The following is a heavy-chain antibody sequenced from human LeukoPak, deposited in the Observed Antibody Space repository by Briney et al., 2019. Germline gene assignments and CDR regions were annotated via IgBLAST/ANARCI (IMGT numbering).Heavy chain of an antibody. V-gene: IGHV3-7*01. CDR1: GFTFSNYW. CDR2: INHDGSEK. J-gene: IGHJ4*02. Sequence: GGSLRLSCAASGFTFSNYWMNWVRQAPGKGLEWVANINHDGSEKYYADSVEGRFTISRDNAKNSLYLQMNSLRAEDTADYYCLRSNIAAVWGQGTLVTVSS. D-gene: IGHD6-13*01. CDR3: LRSNIAAV.